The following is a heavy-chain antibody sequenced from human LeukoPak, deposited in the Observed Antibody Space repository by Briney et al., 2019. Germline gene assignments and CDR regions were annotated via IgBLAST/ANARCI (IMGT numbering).Heavy chain of an antibody. D-gene: IGHD2-15*01. CDR3: ARLVGSRSCSGGTCYSDY. V-gene: IGHV3-48*02. Sequence: PGGSLRLSCAGSGFTFSSNDMSWVRQPPGKGLEWVSYISITSKTIKYADSVKGRFTIPRDNAKNSLYLQMNSLRDEDTAVYYCARLVGSRSCSGGTCYSDYWGQGTLVTVSS. CDR2: ISITSKTI. CDR1: GFTFSSND. J-gene: IGHJ4*02.